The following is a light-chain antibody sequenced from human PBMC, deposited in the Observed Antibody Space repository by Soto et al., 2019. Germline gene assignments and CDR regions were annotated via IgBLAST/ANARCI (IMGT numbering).Light chain of an antibody. J-gene: IGKJ1*01. CDR1: QSISSW. V-gene: IGKV1-5*01. CDR2: DAS. CDR3: QQYNTYSWT. Sequence: DIQMTKSPSSLSASEGDRVTITFRASQSISSWLAWYQQMPGKAPKLLIYDASSLHSGVPSRFSGSGSGTEFTLTISSLQPDDFATYYCQQYNTYSWTFGQGTKVDIK.